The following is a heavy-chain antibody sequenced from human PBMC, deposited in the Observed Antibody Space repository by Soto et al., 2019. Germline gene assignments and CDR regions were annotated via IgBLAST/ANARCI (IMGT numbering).Heavy chain of an antibody. CDR2: ITPIFGTA. CDR1: GGTFSSYA. J-gene: IGHJ4*02. D-gene: IGHD2-15*01. V-gene: IGHV1-69*12. CDR3: ARDNEVYCSGGSCYSYGY. Sequence: QVQLVQSGAEVKKPGSSVKVSCKASGGTFSSYAISWVRQAPGQGLEWMGGITPIFGTANYAQKFQGRVTMSADXXTXTXXLGRSSLRAADTAVYYCARDNEVYCSGGSCYSYGYWGQGTLVTVSS.